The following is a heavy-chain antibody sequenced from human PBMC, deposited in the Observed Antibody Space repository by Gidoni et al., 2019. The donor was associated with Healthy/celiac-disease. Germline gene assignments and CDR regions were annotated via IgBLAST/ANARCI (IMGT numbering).Heavy chain of an antibody. J-gene: IGHJ3*02. CDR3: VKGAAAAPYDDAFDI. D-gene: IGHD2-2*01. CDR2: ISSNGGST. V-gene: IGHV3-64D*06. Sequence: VQPGGSLRLSCSASGFTFSSYAMHWVRQAPGKGLEYVSAISSNGGSTYYADSVKGRFTISRDNSKNTLYLQMSSLRAEDTAVYYCVKGAAAAPYDDAFDIWGQGTMVTVSS. CDR1: GFTFSSYA.